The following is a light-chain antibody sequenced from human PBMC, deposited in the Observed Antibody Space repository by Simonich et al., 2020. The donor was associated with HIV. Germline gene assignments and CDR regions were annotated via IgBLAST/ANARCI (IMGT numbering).Light chain of an antibody. CDR3: QQRSDWPGT. CDR1: QSISTY. J-gene: IGKJ2*01. Sequence: EIVLTQSPATLSLSPGERATLSCRASQSISTYLAWYQQKPGHAPRLLIYDASNRATDIPARFSGSGSGTDFTLTISSLEPEDFAVYYCQQRSDWPGTFGQGTKLEIK. V-gene: IGKV3-11*01. CDR2: DAS.